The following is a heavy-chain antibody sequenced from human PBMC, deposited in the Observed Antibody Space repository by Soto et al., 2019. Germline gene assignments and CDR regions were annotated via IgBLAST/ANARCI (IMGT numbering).Heavy chain of an antibody. CDR2: IIPMSGTA. D-gene: IGHD3-10*01. J-gene: IGHJ3*02. CDR1: GGTLSSYG. Sequence: QVQLVQSGAEVKKPGSSVKVSCKASGGTLSSYGIHWVRQAPGEGLEWMGGIIPMSGTANYAQKFQGRVAISVDESTRAAYIELSSLTSEDTAMYYCARENYYGSGSYYRDAFDIWGQGTMVTVSS. CDR3: ARENYYGSGSYYRDAFDI. V-gene: IGHV1-69*01.